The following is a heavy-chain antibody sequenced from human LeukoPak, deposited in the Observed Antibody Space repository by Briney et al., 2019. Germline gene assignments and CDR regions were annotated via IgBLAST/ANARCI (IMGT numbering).Heavy chain of an antibody. CDR3: ARDTWITIFGVVTTRGAFDI. CDR2: IYTSGST. J-gene: IGHJ3*02. CDR1: GGSISNYY. D-gene: IGHD3-3*01. Sequence: SETLSLTCIVSGGSISNYYWSWIRQPAGKGLEWIGRIYTSGSTNYNPSLKSRVTMSVDTSKNQFTLKLSSVTAADTAVYYCARDTWITIFGVVTTRGAFDIWGQGTMVTVSS. V-gene: IGHV4-4*07.